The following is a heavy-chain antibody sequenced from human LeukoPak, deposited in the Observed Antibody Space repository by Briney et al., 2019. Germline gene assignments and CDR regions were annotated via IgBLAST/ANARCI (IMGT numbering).Heavy chain of an antibody. CDR1: GFTFSNYW. D-gene: IGHD3-22*01. Sequence: EGSLRLSCEASGFTFSNYWMHWVRQAPGKGLEWVSGISGSGDNTYYADSVKGRFTISRDNSKNTLYVQVNSLGTEDTAAYYCAKGSYYDSSGSFYFDYWGQGTLVTVSS. CDR3: AKGSYYDSSGSFYFDY. V-gene: IGHV3-23*01. CDR2: ISGSGDNT. J-gene: IGHJ4*02.